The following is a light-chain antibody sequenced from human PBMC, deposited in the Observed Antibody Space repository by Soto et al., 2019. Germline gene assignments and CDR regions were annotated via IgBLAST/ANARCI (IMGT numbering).Light chain of an antibody. CDR3: AAWDDSLNGWV. V-gene: IGLV1-44*01. CDR1: SSHIGSNT. J-gene: IGLJ3*02. CDR2: SIN. Sequence: SVLTQPPSASGTPGQRVTISCSGSSSHIGSNTVNWYQQLPGTAPKLLIYSINQRPSGVPDRFSGSKSGTSASLAISGLQSEDEAAYYCAAWDDSLNGWVFGGGTKLTVL.